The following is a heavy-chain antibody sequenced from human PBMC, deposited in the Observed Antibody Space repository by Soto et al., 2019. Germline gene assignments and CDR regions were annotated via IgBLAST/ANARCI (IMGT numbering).Heavy chain of an antibody. V-gene: IGHV4-30-2*05. CDR1: GGSISSGGYS. J-gene: IGHJ4*02. CDR3: ARFAHYDILTGYYKGFPWYFDY. Sequence: SETLSLTCAVSGGSISSGGYSWSWIRQPPGKGLEWIGYIYHSGSTYYNPSLKSRVTISVDTSKNQFSLKLSSVTAADTAVYYCARFAHYDILTGYYKGFPWYFDYWGQGTLVTVSS. CDR2: IYHSGST. D-gene: IGHD3-9*01.